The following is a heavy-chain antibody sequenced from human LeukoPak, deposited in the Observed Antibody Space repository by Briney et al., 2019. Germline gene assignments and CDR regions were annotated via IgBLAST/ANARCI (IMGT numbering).Heavy chain of an antibody. CDR3: ARYRVVTHVFDY. V-gene: IGHV3-74*01. CDR2: INSDGSST. J-gene: IGHJ4*02. CDR1: GFTFSSYW. Sequence: PGGSLRLSCAASGFTFSSYWMHWVRQAPGKGLVWVSRINSDGSSTSYADSVKGRFTISRDNAKNTLYLQMNSLRAEDTAVYYCARYRVVTHVFDYWGQGTLVTVSS. D-gene: IGHD4-23*01.